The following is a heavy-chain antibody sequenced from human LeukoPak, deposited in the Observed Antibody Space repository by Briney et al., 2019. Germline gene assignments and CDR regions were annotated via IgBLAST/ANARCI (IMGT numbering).Heavy chain of an antibody. V-gene: IGHV1-24*01. Sequence: ASVKVSCKVSGYTLTELSMHWVRQTPGKGLEWVGGFHPEDGKTIYAQKFQGRVTMTEDTSTDTAYMELSSLRSEDTAVYYCATYSVFFTRSLLNLFFYYWGQGTLVTVSS. J-gene: IGHJ4*02. CDR2: FHPEDGKT. CDR3: ATYSVFFTRSLLNLFFYY. CDR1: GYTLTELS. D-gene: IGHD2-15*01.